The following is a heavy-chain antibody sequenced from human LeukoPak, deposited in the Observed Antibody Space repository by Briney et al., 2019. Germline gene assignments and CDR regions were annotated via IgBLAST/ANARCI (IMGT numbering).Heavy chain of an antibody. CDR2: IWADGSKT. Sequence: GGSLRLSCAASGFTFSRSGMHWVRQAPGKGLEWVAVIWADGSKTYYADSVEGRFTISRDNSKNTLYLQLNTLRAEDTAVYYCARVYGLEAPGNYYYYMDVWGKGTTVTVSS. D-gene: IGHD3/OR15-3a*01. CDR1: GFTFSRSG. CDR3: ARVYGLEAPGNYYYYMDV. J-gene: IGHJ6*03. V-gene: IGHV3-33*01.